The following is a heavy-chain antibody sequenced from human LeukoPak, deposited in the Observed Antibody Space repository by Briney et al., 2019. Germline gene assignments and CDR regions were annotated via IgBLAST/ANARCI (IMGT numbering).Heavy chain of an antibody. J-gene: IGHJ4*02. D-gene: IGHD3-10*01. CDR2: ISWNSGSI. V-gene: IGHV3-9*01. CDR3: ARVRITMVRGVGLGAPLIDY. Sequence: GGSLRLSCAASGFTFDDYAMHWVRQAPGKGLEWVSGISWNSGSIGYADSVKGRFTISRDNAKNSLYLQMNSLRAEDTALNYCARVRITMVRGVGLGAPLIDYWGQGTLVTVSS. CDR1: GFTFDDYA.